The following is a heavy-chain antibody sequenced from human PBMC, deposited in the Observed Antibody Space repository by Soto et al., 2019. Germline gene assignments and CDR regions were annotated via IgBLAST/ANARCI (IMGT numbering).Heavy chain of an antibody. J-gene: IGHJ4*02. CDR2: ISWNRGSI. CDR3: AKVDILTGYYDY. V-gene: IGHV3-9*01. CDR1: GFTFDDYA. D-gene: IGHD3-9*01. Sequence: EVQLVESGGGLVQPGRSLRLSCAASGFTFDDYAMHWVRQAPGKGLEWVSGISWNRGSIGYADSVKGRFTISRDNAKNSLYLQMNRLRAEDTALYYCAKVDILTGYYDYWGQGTLVTVSS.